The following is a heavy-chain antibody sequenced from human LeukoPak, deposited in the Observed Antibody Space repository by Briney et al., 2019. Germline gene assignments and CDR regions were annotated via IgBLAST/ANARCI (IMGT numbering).Heavy chain of an antibody. Sequence: PGGSLRLSCAASGFTFNTHWMHWVRQAPGKGLVWVSRINTDGSTTNYADSVKGRFTISRDNAKNTLYLQMNSLRAEDTAIYYCARDRTPDTLDYWGQGTPVTVSS. CDR1: GFTFNTHW. CDR2: INTDGSTT. J-gene: IGHJ4*02. CDR3: ARDRTPDTLDY. V-gene: IGHV3-74*01. D-gene: IGHD2-15*01.